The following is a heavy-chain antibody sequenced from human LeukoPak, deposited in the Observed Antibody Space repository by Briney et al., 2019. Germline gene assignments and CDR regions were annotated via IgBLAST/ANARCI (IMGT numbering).Heavy chain of an antibody. CDR3: ARGPYIVVVPAAMEFYYYGMDV. D-gene: IGHD2-2*01. CDR2: MNPNSGNT. V-gene: IGHV1-8*01. CDR1: GYTSTSYD. J-gene: IGHJ6*02. Sequence: RASVTVSCKASGYTSTSYDINWVRQATGQGLEWMGWMNPNSGNTGYAQKFQGRVTMTRNTSISTAYMELSSLRSEDTAVYYCARGPYIVVVPAAMEFYYYGMDVWGQGTTVTVSS.